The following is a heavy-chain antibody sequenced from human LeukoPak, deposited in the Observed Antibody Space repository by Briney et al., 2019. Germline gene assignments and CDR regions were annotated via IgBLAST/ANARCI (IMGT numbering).Heavy chain of an antibody. Sequence: GGSLRLSCAASGFTFDDYAMHWVRQVSGKGLEWVSGISWNSGSIGYADSVKGRFTISRDNAKNSLYLHMNSLSAEDTALYYCAKGKKITVAGLFDCWGQGTLVTVSS. V-gene: IGHV3-9*01. CDR1: GFTFDDYA. D-gene: IGHD6-19*01. CDR3: AKGKKITVAGLFDC. J-gene: IGHJ4*02. CDR2: ISWNSGSI.